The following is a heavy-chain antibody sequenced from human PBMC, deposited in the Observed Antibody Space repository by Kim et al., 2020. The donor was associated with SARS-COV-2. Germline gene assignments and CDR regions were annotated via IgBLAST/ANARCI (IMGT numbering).Heavy chain of an antibody. CDR2: ISYDGSNK. J-gene: IGHJ3*02. CDR3: ARPQGHTLWLVRKAAFD. V-gene: IGHV3-30*04. CDR1: GFTFSSYA. Sequence: GGSLRLSCAASGFTFSSYAMHWVRQAPGKGLEWVAVISYDGSNKYYADSVKGRFTISRDNSKNTLYLQMNSLRAEDTAVYYCARPQGHTLWLVRKAAFD. D-gene: IGHD6-19*01.